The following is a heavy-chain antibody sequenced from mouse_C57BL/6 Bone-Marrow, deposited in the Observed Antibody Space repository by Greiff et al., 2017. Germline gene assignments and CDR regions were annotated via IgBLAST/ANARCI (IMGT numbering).Heavy chain of an antibody. CDR2: SYPRSGNT. V-gene: IGHV1-81*01. J-gene: IGHJ2*01. D-gene: IGHD2-1*01. Sequence: QVQLQQSGAELAWPGASVKLSCKASGYTFTSYGISWVKQRIGQGLEWIGESYPRSGNTYYKDKFKGKGTLTADKSYSTAYMELRSLTSEYSAVYFCAKRDPYGNYEGWSQCATLTVSS. CDR1: GYTFTSYG. CDR3: AKRDPYGNYEG.